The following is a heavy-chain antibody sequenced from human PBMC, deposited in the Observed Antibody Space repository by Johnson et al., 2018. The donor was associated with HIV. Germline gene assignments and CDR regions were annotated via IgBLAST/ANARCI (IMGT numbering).Heavy chain of an antibody. CDR1: GFTFSSYG. CDR3: ARGALGDWVDAFDI. CDR2: ISYDGSDK. D-gene: IGHD3-16*01. J-gene: IGHJ3*02. V-gene: IGHV3-30-3*01. Sequence: VQLVESGGGVVQSGRSLRLSCAASGFTFSSYGMHWVRQAPAKGLEWVAVISYDGSDKDYADSVKGRFTISRYSSKNTLYLQRHSLRAEETAVYYCARGALGDWVDAFDIWGQGTMVTVSS.